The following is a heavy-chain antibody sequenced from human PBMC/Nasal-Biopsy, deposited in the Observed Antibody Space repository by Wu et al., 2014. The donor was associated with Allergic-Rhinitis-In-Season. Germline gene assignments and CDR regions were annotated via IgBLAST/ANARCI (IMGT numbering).Heavy chain of an antibody. V-gene: IGHV3-15*01. Sequence: LRLSCAASGFTFSIYAMNWVRQAPGKGLEWVGRIKSKTDGGTTDYAAPVKGRFTISRDDSKNTLYLQMNSLKTEDTAVYYCTTVPDIVVVPAAPPFYHYYYMDVWGKGTTVTVSS. D-gene: IGHD2-2*01. J-gene: IGHJ6*03. CDR1: GFTFSIYA. CDR3: TTVPDIVVVPAAPPFYHYYYMDV. CDR2: IKSKTDGGTT.